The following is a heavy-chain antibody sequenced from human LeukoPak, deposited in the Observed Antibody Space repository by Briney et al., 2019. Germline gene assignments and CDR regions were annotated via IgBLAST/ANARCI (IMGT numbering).Heavy chain of an antibody. CDR1: GGSISSYY. CDR2: IYTSGST. D-gene: IGHD1-26*01. Sequence: SETLSLTCTVSGGSISSYYWSWIRQPAGKGLEWIGRIYTSGSTNYNPSLKSRVTMSVDTSKNQFSLKLSSVTAPDTAVYYCARDREAVGAPLRGWFDPWGQGTLVTVSS. V-gene: IGHV4-4*07. J-gene: IGHJ5*02. CDR3: ARDREAVGAPLRGWFDP.